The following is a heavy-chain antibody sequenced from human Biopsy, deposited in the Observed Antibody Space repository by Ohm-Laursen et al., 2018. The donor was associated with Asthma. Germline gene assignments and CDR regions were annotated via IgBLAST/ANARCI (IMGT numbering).Heavy chain of an antibody. CDR1: GFTFSSYS. V-gene: IGHV3-30*03. CDR3: ASQSSGPDFWSGYYYFDY. Sequence: SLRLSCAASGFTFSSYSMNWVRQAPGKGLEWVAVISYDGSNKYYADSVKGRFTISRDNSKNTLYLQMNSLRAEDTAVYYCASQSSGPDFWSGYYYFDYWGQGTLVTVSS. CDR2: ISYDGSNK. D-gene: IGHD3-3*01. J-gene: IGHJ4*02.